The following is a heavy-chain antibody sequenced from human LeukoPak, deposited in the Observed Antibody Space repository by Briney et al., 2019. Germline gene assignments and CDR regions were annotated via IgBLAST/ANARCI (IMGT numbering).Heavy chain of an antibody. CDR1: GGSISSYY. CDR2: IYYSGST. CDR3: ARAPGGIAASAFDY. D-gene: IGHD6-6*01. Sequence: SETLSLACTVSGGSISSYYWSWIRQPPGKGLEWIGYIYYSGSTNYNPSLKSRVTISVGTSKNQFSLKLSSVTAADTAVYYCARAPGGIAASAFDYWGQGTLVTVSS. V-gene: IGHV4-59*01. J-gene: IGHJ4*02.